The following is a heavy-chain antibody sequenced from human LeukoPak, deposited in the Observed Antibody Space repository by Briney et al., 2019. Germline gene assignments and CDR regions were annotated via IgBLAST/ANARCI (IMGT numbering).Heavy chain of an antibody. CDR3: SREEDTYGYGHGQNDY. Sequence: GGSLRLSCAASGFTFSSYGMHWVRQAPGKGLEWVAVISYDGFNKYYADSVKGRLTISRDNSKNTLYLQINSLRAEDTAVYYCSREEDTYGYGHGQNDYWGQGTLVTVSS. CDR1: GFTFSSYG. V-gene: IGHV3-30*03. D-gene: IGHD5-18*01. J-gene: IGHJ4*02. CDR2: ISYDGFNK.